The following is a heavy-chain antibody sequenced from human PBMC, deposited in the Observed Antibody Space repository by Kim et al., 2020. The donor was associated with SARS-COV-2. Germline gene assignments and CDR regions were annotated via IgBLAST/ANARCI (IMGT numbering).Heavy chain of an antibody. D-gene: IGHD2-15*01. CDR1: GFTVSSNY. Sequence: GGSLRLSCAASGFTVSSNYMSWVRQAPGKGLEWVSIIYSGGTTYYADSVKGRFTISRDNSKNTLYLQMNSLRAEDMAVYYCARGGGYSSGLDYWGQGTLVTVSS. J-gene: IGHJ4*02. V-gene: IGHV3-66*01. CDR3: ARGGGYSSGLDY. CDR2: IYSGGTT.